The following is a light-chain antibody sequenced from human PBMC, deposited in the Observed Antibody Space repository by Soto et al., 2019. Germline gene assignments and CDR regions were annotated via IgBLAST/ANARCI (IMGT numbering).Light chain of an antibody. CDR2: EVV. Sequence: SALTQPPSSSVSPGQSVTISFTGTKNDIGLYDFVSWYQHHPGKAPRLIIYEVVQRPSGVPDRFSGSKSGNTASLTVSGLQAADEADYFCKSYAGSNTYVFGSGTKVTVL. CDR1: KNDIGLYDF. V-gene: IGLV2-8*01. CDR3: KSYAGSNTYV. J-gene: IGLJ1*01.